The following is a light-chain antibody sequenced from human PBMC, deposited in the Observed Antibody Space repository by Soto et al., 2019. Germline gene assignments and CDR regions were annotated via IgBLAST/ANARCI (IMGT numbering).Light chain of an antibody. CDR3: MQALQTPPT. Sequence: DIVMTQSPLSLPVTPGDRASISCRSSQSLLHSNGYNYLDWYLQKPGQSPQLLIYLGSSRASGVPDRFSGGGSGTDFTLNISRVEAEDVGIYYCMQALQTPPTFGQGTKVDIK. J-gene: IGKJ1*01. CDR2: LGS. V-gene: IGKV2-28*01. CDR1: QSLLHSNGYNY.